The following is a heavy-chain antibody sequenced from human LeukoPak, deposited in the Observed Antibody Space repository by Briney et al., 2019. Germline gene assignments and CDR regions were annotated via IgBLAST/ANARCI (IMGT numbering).Heavy chain of an antibody. D-gene: IGHD6-13*01. CDR3: ARGSGAAAGY. CDR1: GFTFSSYS. V-gene: IGHV3-21*01. CDR2: ISSSSSYI. Sequence: GGSLRLSCAASGFTFSSYSMNWVRQAPGKGLEWVSSISSSSSYIYYADSVKGRFTISRDNAKNSLYLQMNRLRAEDTAVYYCARGSGAAAGYWGQGTLVTVSS. J-gene: IGHJ4*02.